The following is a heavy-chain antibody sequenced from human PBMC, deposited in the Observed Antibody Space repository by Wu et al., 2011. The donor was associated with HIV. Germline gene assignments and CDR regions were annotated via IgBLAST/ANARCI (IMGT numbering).Heavy chain of an antibody. CDR2: IIPLFGTP. CDR1: GGTFSRYA. CDR3: ARGLYGPTSRGYGMDV. J-gene: IGHJ6*02. D-gene: IGHD2/OR15-2a*01. Sequence: QVQLVQSGAEVKKPGSSVKVSCKASGGTFSRYAISWVRQAPGQGLEWMGRIIPLFGTPNYAKKFQGRVTITADESTNTAYMEVSSLRSEDTAVYYCARGLYGPTSRGYGMDVWGQGTTFTVSS. V-gene: IGHV1-69*15.